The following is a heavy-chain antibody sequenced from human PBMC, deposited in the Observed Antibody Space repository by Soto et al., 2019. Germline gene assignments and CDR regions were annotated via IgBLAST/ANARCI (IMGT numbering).Heavy chain of an antibody. CDR3: ARDPEGEEDYGGNSVVRWFDP. J-gene: IGHJ5*02. V-gene: IGHV3-11*01. CDR2: ISSSGSTI. Sequence: GGSLRLSFAASGFTFSDYYMSWIRQAPGKGLEWVSYISSSGSTIYYADSVKGRFTISRDNAKNSLYLQMNSLRAEDTAVYYCARDPEGEEDYGGNSVVRWFDPWGQGTLVTVSS. CDR1: GFTFSDYY. D-gene: IGHD4-17*01.